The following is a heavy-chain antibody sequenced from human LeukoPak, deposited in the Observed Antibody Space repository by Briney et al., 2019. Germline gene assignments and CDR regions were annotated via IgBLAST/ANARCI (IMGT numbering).Heavy chain of an antibody. V-gene: IGHV4-59*01. CDR2: IYYSGST. CDR3: ARRDCSSASCSFDY. CDR1: GGSIGSYY. Sequence: SETLSLTCTVSGGSIGSYYWSWIRQPPGKGLEGIGYIYYSGSTNYNPSLKSRVTISIDTSKNQFSLKLSSVTAADTAVYYCARRDCSSASCSFDYWGQGTPVTVSS. D-gene: IGHD2-2*01. J-gene: IGHJ4*02.